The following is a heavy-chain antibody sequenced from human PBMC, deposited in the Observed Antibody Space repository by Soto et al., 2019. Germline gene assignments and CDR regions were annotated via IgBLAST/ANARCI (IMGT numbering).Heavy chain of an antibody. CDR1: GGSISSYY. CDR2: IYYSGST. Sequence: SETLSLTCTVAGGSISSYYWIWIRQPPGKGLEWIGYIYYSGSTNYNPSLKSRVTISVDTSKNQFSLKLSSVTAADTAVYYCARGITMVRLPDAFDIWXQGTMVTVSS. J-gene: IGHJ3*02. V-gene: IGHV4-59*12. CDR3: ARGITMVRLPDAFDI. D-gene: IGHD3-10*01.